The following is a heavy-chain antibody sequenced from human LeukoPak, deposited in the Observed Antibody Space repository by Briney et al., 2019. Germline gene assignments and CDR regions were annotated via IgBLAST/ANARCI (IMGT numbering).Heavy chain of an antibody. CDR3: AKVWWGEPRPLDY. CDR1: GFTFSSYG. Sequence: GRSLRLSCAASGFTFSSYGMHWVRQAPGKGLEWVAVISYDGSNKYYADSVKGRFTISRDNSKNTLYLQMNSLRAEDMAVYYCAKVWWGEPRPLDYWGQGTLVTVSS. J-gene: IGHJ4*02. D-gene: IGHD3-16*01. V-gene: IGHV3-30*18. CDR2: ISYDGSNK.